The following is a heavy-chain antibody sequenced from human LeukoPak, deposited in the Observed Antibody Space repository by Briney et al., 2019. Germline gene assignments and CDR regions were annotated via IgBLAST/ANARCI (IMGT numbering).Heavy chain of an antibody. D-gene: IGHD3-3*01. Sequence: PGGSLRLSCAASGFSFSSYAMHWVRQAPGKGLEYVSAISSNGGSTYYANSVKGRFTISRDNSKNTLYLHMGSLRGEDMAVYYCARPHYPYYDFWSGYYPDYWGQGTLVTVSS. CDR1: GFSFSSYA. CDR2: ISSNGGST. J-gene: IGHJ4*02. V-gene: IGHV3-64*01. CDR3: ARPHYPYYDFWSGYYPDY.